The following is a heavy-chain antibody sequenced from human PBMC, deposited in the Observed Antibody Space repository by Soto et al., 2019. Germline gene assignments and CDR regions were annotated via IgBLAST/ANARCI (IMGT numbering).Heavy chain of an antibody. Sequence: ASVKVSCKANGYTFRNYAMHWVRQAPGQGLEWMGWINGGNGNTKYSQKFQGRVTITRDTSASTAYMELSSLRSEDTAVYYCARDGPIYDILSARYFYGMDVWGQGTTVTVSS. D-gene: IGHD3-9*01. CDR2: INGGNGNT. V-gene: IGHV1-3*01. J-gene: IGHJ6*02. CDR1: GYTFRNYA. CDR3: ARDGPIYDILSARYFYGMDV.